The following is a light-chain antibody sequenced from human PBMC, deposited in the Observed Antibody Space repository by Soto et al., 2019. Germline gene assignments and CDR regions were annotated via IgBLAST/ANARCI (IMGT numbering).Light chain of an antibody. J-gene: IGLJ3*02. Sequence: QLVLTQPPSASGTPGQRVTISCSGSSSNIGSNTANWYQQLPGTAPKLLIYTNKQRPSGVPDRFSGSKSGTSASLAISGLQSEDEADYYCAAWDDSLNGRVFGGGTKLTVL. CDR3: AAWDDSLNGRV. CDR1: SSNIGSNT. CDR2: TNK. V-gene: IGLV1-44*01.